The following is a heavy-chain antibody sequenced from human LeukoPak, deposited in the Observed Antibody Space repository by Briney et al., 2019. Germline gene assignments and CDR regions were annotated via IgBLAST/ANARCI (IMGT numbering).Heavy chain of an antibody. CDR3: ARDIGLRKAAPPGWFDP. CDR2: IKQDGSEK. D-gene: IGHD6-6*01. J-gene: IGHJ5*02. CDR1: GFAFSSYD. V-gene: IGHV3-7*01. Sequence: GGSLRLSCAASGFAFSSYDMHWVRQVSGKGLEWVASIKQDGSEKYCVDSVKGRFTISRDNANNSLYLQMNSLRADDTAVYYCARDIGLRKAAPPGWFDPWGQGALVTVSS.